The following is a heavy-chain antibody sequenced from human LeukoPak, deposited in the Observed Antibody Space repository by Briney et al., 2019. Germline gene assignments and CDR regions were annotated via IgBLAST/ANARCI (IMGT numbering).Heavy chain of an antibody. V-gene: IGHV3-66*02. CDR3: ARGSSLAAVARGFDY. CDR2: IYSGGTA. CDR1: GFTVSSNY. D-gene: IGHD6-19*01. J-gene: IGHJ4*02. Sequence: GGSLRLSCAASGFTVSSNYMGWVRQAPGKGLDWDSVIYSGGTAYYADSVKGRFTISRDSSKNILHLQMDSLTVDDTALYYCARGSSLAAVARGFDYWGQGTLVTVSS.